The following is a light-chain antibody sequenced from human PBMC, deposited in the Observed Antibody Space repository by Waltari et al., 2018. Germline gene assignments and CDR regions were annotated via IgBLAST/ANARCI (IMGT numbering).Light chain of an antibody. CDR2: VNN. CDR1: SSTLGAGFD. J-gene: IGLJ3*02. CDR3: QSYDISLSAYV. Sequence: QYVLTQPPSLSGAPGQRVTISCAGNSSTLGAGFDVHWYQQFPGSAPRLLISVNNNRPSGVPDRFSASKSGTSASLAVSGLQAQDEADYYCQSYDISLSAYVFGGGTKLTVL. V-gene: IGLV1-40*01.